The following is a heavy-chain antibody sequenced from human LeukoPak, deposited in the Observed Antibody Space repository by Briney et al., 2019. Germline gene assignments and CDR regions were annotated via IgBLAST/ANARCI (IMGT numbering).Heavy chain of an antibody. CDR2: IKEDGSEK. CDR3: ARDSGDRPQAVGYFFDY. Sequence: GGSLRLSCAPSGFTFSSYWMTWVRQAPGKGLEWVANIKEDGSEKYYVDSVKGRFTTSRDNAKNSLYLQMNSLRAEDTALYYCARDSGDRPQAVGYFFDYWGQGSLVTVSS. V-gene: IGHV3-7*01. CDR1: GFTFSSYW. J-gene: IGHJ4*02. D-gene: IGHD7-27*01.